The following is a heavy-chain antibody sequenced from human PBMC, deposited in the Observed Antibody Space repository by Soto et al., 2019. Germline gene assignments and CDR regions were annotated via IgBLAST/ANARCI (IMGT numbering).Heavy chain of an antibody. V-gene: IGHV3-23*01. J-gene: IGHJ6*02. CDR2: ISGSGDST. Sequence: GGSLRLSCAASGFTFSNYAMSWVRQAPGKGLEWVSGISGSGDSTYYPDSVKGRFTISRDNSKNTLYLQKNSLRAEDTAVYYCSITRYSGTYYYYYYYGMDVWGQGTRVTAP. D-gene: IGHD1-26*01. CDR3: SITRYSGTYYYYYYYGMDV. CDR1: GFTFSNYA.